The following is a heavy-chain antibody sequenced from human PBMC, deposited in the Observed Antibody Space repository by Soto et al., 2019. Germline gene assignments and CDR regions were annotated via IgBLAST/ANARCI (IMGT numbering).Heavy chain of an antibody. J-gene: IGHJ4*02. CDR3: ARDLTGGPTYYDFWSGYSPVDY. CDR1: GYNFTSYY. V-gene: IGHV1-46*03. Sequence: ASVKVSCKASGYNFTSYYMHWVRQAPGQGLEWMGITDPSGGSTSYAQKFQGRVSMTRDTSTSTVHMDLNSLRSEDTAVYYCARDLTGGPTYYDFWSGYSPVDYWGLGTLVTVSS. D-gene: IGHD3-3*01. CDR2: TDPSGGST.